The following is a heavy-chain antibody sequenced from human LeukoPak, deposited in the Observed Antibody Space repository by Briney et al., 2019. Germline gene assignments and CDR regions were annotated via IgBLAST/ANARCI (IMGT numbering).Heavy chain of an antibody. CDR1: GGSISSGSYY. J-gene: IGHJ3*02. D-gene: IGHD4-17*01. CDR2: IYTSGST. V-gene: IGHV4-61*02. CDR3: ARYGPPRLRGVRGAFDI. Sequence: SQTLSLTCTVSGGSISSGSYYWSWIRQPAGKGPEWIGRIYTSGSTNYNPSLKSRVTISVDTSKNQFSLKLSSVTAADTAVYYCARYGPPRLRGVRGAFDIWGQGTMVTVSS.